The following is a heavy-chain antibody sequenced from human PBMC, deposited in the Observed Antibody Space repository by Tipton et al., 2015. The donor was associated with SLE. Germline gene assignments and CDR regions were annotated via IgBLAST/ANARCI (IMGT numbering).Heavy chain of an antibody. J-gene: IGHJ3*02. D-gene: IGHD3-16*01. CDR1: GGSISSGDYY. CDR3: AREWGDAFDI. V-gene: IGHV4-39*07. Sequence: TLSLTCTVSGGSISSGDYYWGWIRQPPGKGLEWIGSIYYSGSISYNPSLKSRVTISVDTSKNQFSLKLSSVTAADTAVYYCAREWGDAFDIWGQGTMVTVSS. CDR2: IYYSGSI.